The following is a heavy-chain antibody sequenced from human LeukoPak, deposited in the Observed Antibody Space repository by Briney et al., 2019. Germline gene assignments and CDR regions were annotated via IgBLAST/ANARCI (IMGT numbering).Heavy chain of an antibody. J-gene: IGHJ4*02. V-gene: IGHV4-59*08. CDR2: IYRGST. CDR3: ARHAAISAAGTAPFDS. Sequence: SETLSLTCTVSGGSISNYYWSWIRQAPGKGLDWGGYIYRGSTNYNPSLKTRVTISVDTSKNQVSLKLTSATATDTAVYYCARHAAISAAGTAPFDSWGQGTLVTVSS. CDR1: GGSISNYY. D-gene: IGHD6-13*01.